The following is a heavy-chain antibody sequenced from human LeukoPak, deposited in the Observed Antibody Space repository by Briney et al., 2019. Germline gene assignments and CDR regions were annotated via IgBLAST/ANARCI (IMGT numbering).Heavy chain of an antibody. CDR3: ARANLYSSGWFDY. CDR2: ISSSSSYT. CDR1: GFTFSDYY. V-gene: IGHV3-11*06. Sequence: GGSLRLSCAASGFTFSDYYMSWIRLAPGKGLEWVSYISSSSSYTNYADSVKGRFTISRDNAKNSLYLQMNSLRAEDTAVYYCARANLYSSGWFDYWGQGTLVTVSS. D-gene: IGHD6-19*01. J-gene: IGHJ5*01.